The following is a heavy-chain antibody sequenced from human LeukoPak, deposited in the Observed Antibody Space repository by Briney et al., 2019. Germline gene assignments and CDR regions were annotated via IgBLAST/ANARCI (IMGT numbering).Heavy chain of an antibody. CDR3: AKDRTVGATYHDAFDI. CDR2: ISSSGSTI. D-gene: IGHD1-26*01. J-gene: IGHJ3*02. CDR1: GFTFSSYE. V-gene: IGHV3-48*03. Sequence: GGSLRLSCAASGFTFSSYEMNWVRQAPGKGLEWVSYISSSGSTIYYADSVKGRFTISRDNSKNTLYLQMNSLRAEDTAVYYCAKDRTVGATYHDAFDIWGQGTMVTVSS.